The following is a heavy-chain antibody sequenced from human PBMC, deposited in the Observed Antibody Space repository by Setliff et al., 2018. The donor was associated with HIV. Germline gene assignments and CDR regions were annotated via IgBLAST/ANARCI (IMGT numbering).Heavy chain of an antibody. Sequence: SETLSLPSTVTGYSISSGYYWAWIRQPPGKGLEWIGHIYHAGNTSYNPSLKSRVTISVDTSKNQISLRLNSLTAADTALYYCARGTSLNVVPDAFDIWGQGTMVTVSS. V-gene: IGHV4-38-2*02. CDR2: IYHAGNT. CDR3: ARGTSLNVVPDAFDI. CDR1: GYSISSGYY. J-gene: IGHJ3*02. D-gene: IGHD3-16*01.